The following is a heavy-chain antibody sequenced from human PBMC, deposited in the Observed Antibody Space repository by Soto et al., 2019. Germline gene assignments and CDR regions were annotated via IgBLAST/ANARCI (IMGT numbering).Heavy chain of an antibody. CDR3: ASNGITMVRGVRVTHDY. D-gene: IGHD3-10*01. CDR1: GYTFTDYY. J-gene: IGHJ4*02. CDR2: INPNSGGT. V-gene: IGHV1-2*02. Sequence: ASVKVSCKASGYTFTDYYMHWVRQAPGQGLEWMGWINPNSGGTNYAQKFQGRVTMTRDTSISTAYMELSRLRSDDTAVYYCASNGITMVRGVRVTHDYWGQGTLVTVSS.